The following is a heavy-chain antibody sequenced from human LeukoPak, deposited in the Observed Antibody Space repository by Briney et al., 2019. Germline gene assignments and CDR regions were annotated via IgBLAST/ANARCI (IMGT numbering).Heavy chain of an antibody. J-gene: IGHJ4*02. CDR3: ASPYYDFWSGYQLYYFDY. V-gene: IGHV3-11*04. D-gene: IGHD3-3*01. CDR1: GFTFSDYY. Sequence: GGSLRLSCAASGFTFSDYYMSWIRQAPGKGLEWVSYISSSGSTIYYADSVKGRFTISRDNSKNTLYLQMNSLRAEDTAVYYCASPYYDFWSGYQLYYFDYWGQGTLVTVSS. CDR2: ISSSGSTI.